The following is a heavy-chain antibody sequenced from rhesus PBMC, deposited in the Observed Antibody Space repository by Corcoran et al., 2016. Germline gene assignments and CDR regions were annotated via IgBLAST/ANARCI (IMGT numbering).Heavy chain of an antibody. CDR2: IYGGSGST. Sequence: QVKLQESGPGLVKHSETLSLTCAVSGGSISSSNWGSWIRKAPGKGLELMGYIYGGSGSTSSNPALKSLVTISRDTSKNQFSLKLSSVTAADTAVYYCARHCRRVSDPNRFDVWGPGVLVTVSS. J-gene: IGHJ5-1*01. CDR1: GGSISSSNW. CDR3: ARHCRRVSDPNRFDV. V-gene: IGHV4S7*01. D-gene: IGHD3-22*01.